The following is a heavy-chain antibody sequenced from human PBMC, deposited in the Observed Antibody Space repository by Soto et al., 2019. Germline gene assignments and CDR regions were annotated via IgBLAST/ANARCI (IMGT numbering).Heavy chain of an antibody. D-gene: IGHD5-18*01. CDR3: ARTEWIQLRFDY. V-gene: IGHV4-31*03. CDR2: IYYSGIS. CDR1: GASISSGGYY. Sequence: QVQLLESGPGLVKPSQTLSLICNVSGASISSGGYYWSWIRQRPGGGLEWLGFIYYSGISHYNPSLKSRATISVDTSKNQFSLKLISVTAADTAVYYCARTEWIQLRFDYWGQGDLVTVS. J-gene: IGHJ4*02.